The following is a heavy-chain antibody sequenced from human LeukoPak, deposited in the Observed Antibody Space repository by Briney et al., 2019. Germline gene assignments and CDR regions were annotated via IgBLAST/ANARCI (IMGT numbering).Heavy chain of an antibody. J-gene: IGHJ5*02. Sequence: PGGSLRLSCAASGFIFGSYDIDWVRQAPGKGLEWVAFIRYDGSNKYYADSVKGRFTISRDNSKNTLYLQMNSLRAEDTAVYYCAKDPRIAAAVRWFDPWGQETLVTVSS. D-gene: IGHD6-13*01. V-gene: IGHV3-30*02. CDR3: AKDPRIAAAVRWFDP. CDR2: IRYDGSNK. CDR1: GFIFGSYD.